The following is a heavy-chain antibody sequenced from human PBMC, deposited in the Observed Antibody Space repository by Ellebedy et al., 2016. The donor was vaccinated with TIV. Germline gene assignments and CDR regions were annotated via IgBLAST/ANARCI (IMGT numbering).Heavy chain of an antibody. D-gene: IGHD6-19*01. CDR3: ARDRRVKEGIYSSGPTDY. J-gene: IGHJ4*02. CDR2: IYYSGST. V-gene: IGHV4-30-4*01. CDR1: GASINSADHY. Sequence: SETLSLTCTVSGASINSADHYWSWIRQTPGKGLEWIGNIYYSGSTSYNPSLKSRLTISVDTSKNQFSLKLSSVTAADTAVYYCARDRRVKEGIYSSGPTDYWGQGTLVTVSS.